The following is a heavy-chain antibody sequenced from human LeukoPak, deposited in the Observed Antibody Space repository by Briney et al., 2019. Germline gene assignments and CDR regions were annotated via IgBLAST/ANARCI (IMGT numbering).Heavy chain of an antibody. V-gene: IGHV4-34*01. CDR1: GGSFSGYF. Sequence: PSETLSLTCAIYGGSFSGYFWSWFRQPPGKGLEWIGEINRSGSTNYNPSLKSRVTISVDTSKNQFSPKLSSVTAADTAVYYCAKDPVPAANAKAPKYYFDYWGQGTLVTVSS. CDR2: INRSGST. D-gene: IGHD2-2*01. CDR3: AKDPVPAANAKAPKYYFDY. J-gene: IGHJ4*02.